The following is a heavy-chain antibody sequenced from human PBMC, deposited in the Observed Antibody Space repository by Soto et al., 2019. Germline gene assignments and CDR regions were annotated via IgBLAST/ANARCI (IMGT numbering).Heavy chain of an antibody. Sequence: GGSLRLSCAASGFTFSSYEMNWVRQAPGKGLEWVSYISSSGSTIYYADSVKGRFTISRDNAKNSLYLQMNSLRAEDTAVYYCARDKRSGQLVYYGMDVWGQGTTVTVSS. CDR3: ARDKRSGQLVYYGMDV. V-gene: IGHV3-48*03. CDR1: GFTFSSYE. CDR2: ISSSGSTI. J-gene: IGHJ6*02. D-gene: IGHD6-6*01.